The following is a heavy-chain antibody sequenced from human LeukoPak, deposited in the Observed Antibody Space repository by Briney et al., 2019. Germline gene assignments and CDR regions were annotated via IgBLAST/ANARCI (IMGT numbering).Heavy chain of an antibody. D-gene: IGHD1-26*01. CDR3: VTEVSGSFPT. V-gene: IGHV3-23*01. J-gene: IGHJ4*02. CDR2: ISPSGDIK. CDR1: GFTFSRHG. Sequence: GGSPRLSCVASGFTFSRHGMNWVRQAPGKGLEWVSGISPSGDIKYYVDSVKGRFTVSRDNSKNTLYLQINSLKNEDTAVYYCVTEVSGSFPTWGQGTLVTVSS.